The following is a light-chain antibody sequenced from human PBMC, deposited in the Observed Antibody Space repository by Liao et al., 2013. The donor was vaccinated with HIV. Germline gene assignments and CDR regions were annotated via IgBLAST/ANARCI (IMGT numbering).Light chain of an antibody. J-gene: IGLJ1*01. CDR2: YDD. CDR1: NIGSKT. CDR3: LVWDRTTYV. V-gene: IGLV3-21*01. Sequence: SYVLTQPPSVSVAPGKTARITCGGNNIGSKTVHWYQQKPGQAPVLVIHYDDARPSGIPERFSGSNSGNTATLTISGTQAMDEADYYCLVWDRTTYVFGSGTAVTVL.